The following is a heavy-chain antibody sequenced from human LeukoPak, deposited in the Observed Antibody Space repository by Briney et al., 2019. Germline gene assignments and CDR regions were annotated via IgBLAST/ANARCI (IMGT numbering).Heavy chain of an antibody. D-gene: IGHD3-9*01. Sequence: SETLSLTCTVSGGSNSSYYWSWIRQPPGKGLEWIGYIYYSGSTNYNPSLKSRVTISVDTSKNQFSLKLSSVTAADTAVYYCARGLDTPGNWFDPWGQGTLVTVSS. CDR1: GGSNSSYY. J-gene: IGHJ5*02. CDR2: IYYSGST. CDR3: ARGLDTPGNWFDP. V-gene: IGHV4-59*01.